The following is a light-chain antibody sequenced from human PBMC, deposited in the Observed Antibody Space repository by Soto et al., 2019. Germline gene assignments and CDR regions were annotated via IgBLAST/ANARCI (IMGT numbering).Light chain of an antibody. CDR3: QQYGSSTWT. Sequence: ELVLPQSPGTLSLSPGERATLSCRASQSVSSSYLAWYQQKPGQAPRLLIYGASSRATGIPDRFSGSGSGTDFTLTISRLEPEDFAVYYCQQYGSSTWTFGQGTKVDI. J-gene: IGKJ1*01. V-gene: IGKV3-20*01. CDR1: QSVSSSY. CDR2: GAS.